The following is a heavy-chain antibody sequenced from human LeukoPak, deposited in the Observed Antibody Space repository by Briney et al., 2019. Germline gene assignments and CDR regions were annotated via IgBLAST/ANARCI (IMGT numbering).Heavy chain of an antibody. CDR3: ARNPPRTGDFNS. Sequence: GASVKVSCKTSGYTFTNYDINWVRQATGQGLEWLGWMSPNNGDTGYAQKFQGRVTITRDTSTNTAYMELSGLTSEDTAVYYCARNPPRTGDFNSWGQGALVTVSS. CDR1: GYTFTNYD. V-gene: IGHV1-8*01. D-gene: IGHD7-27*01. CDR2: MSPNNGDT. J-gene: IGHJ4*02.